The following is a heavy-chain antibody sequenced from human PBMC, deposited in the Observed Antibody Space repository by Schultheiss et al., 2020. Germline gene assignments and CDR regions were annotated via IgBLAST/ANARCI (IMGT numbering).Heavy chain of an antibody. D-gene: IGHD1-26*01. CDR2: ISAYNGNT. V-gene: IGHV1-18*01. CDR3: TRAKSYPEWYYDY. Sequence: ASVKVSCKASGSTFTSYGISWVRQAPGQGLEWMGWISAYNGNTNYAQKLQGRVTMTRDTSISTAYMELSRLKSDDTAVYFCTRAKSYPEWYYDYWGQGTLVTISS. CDR1: GSTFTSYG. J-gene: IGHJ4*02.